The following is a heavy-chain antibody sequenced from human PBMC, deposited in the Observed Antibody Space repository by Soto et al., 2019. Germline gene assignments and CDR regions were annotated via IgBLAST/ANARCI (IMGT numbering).Heavy chain of an antibody. D-gene: IGHD6-13*01. CDR1: DGSVIGGRCY. CDR2: IYYSGST. J-gene: IGHJ5*02. Sequence: SESHSKTVAFSDGSVIGGRCYWSWIRQHPGKGLEWIGYIYYSGSTYYNPSLKSRVTISVDTSKNQFSLKLSSVTAADTAVYYCARAAHYSSPFRWFDPWGQGTLVTVSS. V-gene: IGHV4-31*11. CDR3: ARAAHYSSPFRWFDP.